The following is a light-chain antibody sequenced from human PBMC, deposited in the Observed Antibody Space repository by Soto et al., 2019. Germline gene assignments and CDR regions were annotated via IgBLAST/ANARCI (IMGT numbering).Light chain of an antibody. V-gene: IGKV1-5*03. Sequence: DIQITRSPSTLSASLGYIFTIAFRASQSISSWLAWYQQKPGKAPKLLIYKASSLESGVPSRFSGSGSGTEFTLTISSLQPDDFATYYCQQYNSYSRTFGQGTKVDIK. J-gene: IGKJ1*01. CDR2: KAS. CDR3: QQYNSYSRT. CDR1: QSISSW.